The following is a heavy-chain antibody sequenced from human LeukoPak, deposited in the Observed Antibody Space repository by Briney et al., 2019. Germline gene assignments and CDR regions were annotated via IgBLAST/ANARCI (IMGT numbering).Heavy chain of an antibody. Sequence: GGTLRLSCAASGFTFSSYSMSWVRQTPGKGLEWVAATSSSDAGTYHADSVRGRFTISRDNSKNTLYLQMNSLRAEDAAVYFCAKAPVTSCRGAYCYPFDSWGQGTLVTVSS. CDR2: TSSSDAGT. CDR1: GFTFSSYS. J-gene: IGHJ4*02. D-gene: IGHD2-21*01. CDR3: AKAPVTSCRGAYCYPFDS. V-gene: IGHV3-23*01.